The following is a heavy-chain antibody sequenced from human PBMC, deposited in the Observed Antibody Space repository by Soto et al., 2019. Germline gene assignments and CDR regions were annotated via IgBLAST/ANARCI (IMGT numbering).Heavy chain of an antibody. V-gene: IGHV3-23*01. J-gene: IGHJ4*02. Sequence: GGSLRLSCAASGFTFTSYSMSWVRQAPGKGLEWVSAISGSGGSTYYADSVKGRFTIPRDNSKNTLYLQMNSLRAEDTAVYYCAKSGVQLWQSPYYFDYWGQGTLVTVSS. CDR2: ISGSGGST. CDR1: GFTFTSYS. D-gene: IGHD5-18*01. CDR3: AKSGVQLWQSPYYFDY.